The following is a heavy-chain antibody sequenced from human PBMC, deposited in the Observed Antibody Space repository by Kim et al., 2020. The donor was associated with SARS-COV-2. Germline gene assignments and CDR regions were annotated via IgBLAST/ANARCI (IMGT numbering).Heavy chain of an antibody. D-gene: IGHD4-17*01. V-gene: IGHV3-48*02. CDR2: ISSSTSHI. CDR3: ARDDGAYARFSGMDV. Sequence: GGSLRLSWGGSGFMFSNSGMNWVRQAPGKGLEWLSYISSSTSHIYYANSVRARFTISRDNAKNSVYLQMNSLRDEDTAVYYCARDDGAYARFSGMDVWGQGPTVSVSS. CDR1: GFMFSNSG. J-gene: IGHJ6*02.